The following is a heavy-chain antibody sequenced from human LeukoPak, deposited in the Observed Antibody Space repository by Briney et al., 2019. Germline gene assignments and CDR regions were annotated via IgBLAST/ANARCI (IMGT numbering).Heavy chain of an antibody. CDR1: GFTFSSYW. CDR3: ARCYLSGSYYNSHGY. Sequence: PGGSLRLSCAASGFTFSSYWMSWVRQAPGKGLEWVANIKQDGSEKYYVDSVKGRFTISRDNAKNSLYLQMNSLRAEDTAVYYCARCYLSGSYYNSHGYWGQGTLVTVSS. J-gene: IGHJ4*02. CDR2: IKQDGSEK. D-gene: IGHD3-10*01. V-gene: IGHV3-7*01.